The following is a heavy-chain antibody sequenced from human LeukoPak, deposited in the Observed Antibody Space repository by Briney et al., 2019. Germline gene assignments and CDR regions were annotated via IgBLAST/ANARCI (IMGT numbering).Heavy chain of an antibody. CDR2: INIRADET. CDR1: GFSFSNYG. CDR3: VRAVMNAFDI. D-gene: IGHD2-21*01. V-gene: IGHV3-23*01. J-gene: IGHJ3*02. Sequence: GGSLRLSCAASGFSFSNYGMSWFRQAPGKGLEWVSTINIRADETHYADSVMGRFTISRDNSKNTLYLQMSSLRVEDTAVYYCVRAVMNAFDIWGQGTMVTVSS.